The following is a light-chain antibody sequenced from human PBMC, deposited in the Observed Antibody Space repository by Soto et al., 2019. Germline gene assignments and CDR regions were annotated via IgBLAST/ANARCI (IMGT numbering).Light chain of an antibody. Sequence: EIMMTQSPATLSVSAGESATLSCRASQSVRNNFAWYQHKPGQAPRLLIYYASTRAAGIPARLSGSGSGTEFTLTISSLQSEDFALYYWQQYNDWPPITFGQGTRLESK. CDR2: YAS. CDR1: QSVRNN. J-gene: IGKJ5*01. V-gene: IGKV3-15*01. CDR3: QQYNDWPPIT.